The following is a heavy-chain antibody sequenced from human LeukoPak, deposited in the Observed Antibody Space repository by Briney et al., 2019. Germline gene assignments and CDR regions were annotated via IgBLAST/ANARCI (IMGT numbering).Heavy chain of an antibody. CDR1: GGTFSSYA. CDR3: ARMDGYNRIFDY. CDR2: IIPIFGTA. Sequence: PVKVSCKASGGTFSSYAISWVRQAPGQGLEWMGGIIPIFGTANYAQKFQGRVTITTDESTSTAYMELSSLRSEDTAVYYCARMDGYNRIFDYWGQGTLVTVSS. V-gene: IGHV1-69*05. D-gene: IGHD5-24*01. J-gene: IGHJ4*02.